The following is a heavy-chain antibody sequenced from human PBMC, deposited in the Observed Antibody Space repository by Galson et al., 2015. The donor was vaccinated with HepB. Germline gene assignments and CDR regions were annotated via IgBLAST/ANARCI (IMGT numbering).Heavy chain of an antibody. CDR2: TNPDGSEE. D-gene: IGHD1/OR15-1a*01. CDR1: GVDCSRHW. V-gene: IGHV3-7*01. Sequence: SLRLSCASSGVDCSRHWMTWVRQAPGKGLEWVANTNPDGSEEYYLDSVRGRFTISRDNAKNSLYLQMNGLRAEDTALYYCARGNNPEYWGQGTLVTVSS. J-gene: IGHJ4*02. CDR3: ARGNNPEY.